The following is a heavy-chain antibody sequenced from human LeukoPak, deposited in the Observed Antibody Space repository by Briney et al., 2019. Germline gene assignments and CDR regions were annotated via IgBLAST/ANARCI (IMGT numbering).Heavy chain of an antibody. CDR3: ARGRWEVRFDP. CDR2: ISHIGST. V-gene: IGHV4-34*01. D-gene: IGHD1-26*01. J-gene: IGHJ5*02. Sequence: ETLSLTRAVYGGSFSGYYWSWVRQPPGKGLEWIGEISHIGSTNYNPSLESRVTISVDTSKNQFSLKLSSVTAADTAVYYCARGRWEVRFDPWGQGTLVTVSS. CDR1: GGSFSGYY.